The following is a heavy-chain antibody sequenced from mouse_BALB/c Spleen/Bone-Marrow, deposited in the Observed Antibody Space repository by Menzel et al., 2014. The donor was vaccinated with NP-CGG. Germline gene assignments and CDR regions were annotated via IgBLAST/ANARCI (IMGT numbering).Heavy chain of an antibody. D-gene: IGHD2-4*01. CDR1: GYTFTSYY. V-gene: IGHV1S81*02. CDR2: INPSNSGT. J-gene: IGHJ2*01. CDR3: TRSTMITYFDY. Sequence: QVQLQQSGAELVKPGASVKLSCKASGYTFTSYYMYWVKQRPGQGLEWIGEINPSNSGTNFNEKFKSKATLTVDKSSSTAYMQLSSLTSEDSAVYYCTRSTMITYFDYWGQGTTLTVSS.